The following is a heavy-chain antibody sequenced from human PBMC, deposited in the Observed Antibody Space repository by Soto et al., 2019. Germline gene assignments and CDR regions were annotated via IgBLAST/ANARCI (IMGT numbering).Heavy chain of an antibody. Sequence: PSETLFLTCAVYGGSFSGYYWSWIRQPPGKGLEWIGEINHSGSANYNPSLKSRVTISVDTSKNQFSLKLSSVTAADTAVYYCARGIGVRTYYYGSGSYSRYYYYGMDVWGQGTTVTVSS. CDR1: GGSFSGYY. CDR2: INHSGSA. J-gene: IGHJ6*02. CDR3: ARGIGVRTYYYGSGSYSRYYYYGMDV. D-gene: IGHD3-10*01. V-gene: IGHV4-34*01.